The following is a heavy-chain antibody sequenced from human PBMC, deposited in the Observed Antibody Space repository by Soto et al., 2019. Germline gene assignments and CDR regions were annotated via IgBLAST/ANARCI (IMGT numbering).Heavy chain of an antibody. D-gene: IGHD4-4*01. CDR3: ARFYYSGNPGVFDY. Sequence: SDTLSLTCTVSGASISPYYWGWIRLPPGKGLEWIGHIYYTGSTTYNPSLKSRVTISVDTPKNQFSLNLSSVTAADTALYFCARFYYSGNPGVFDYWGQGALVTVSS. V-gene: IGHV4-59*01. J-gene: IGHJ4*02. CDR1: GASISPYY. CDR2: IYYTGST.